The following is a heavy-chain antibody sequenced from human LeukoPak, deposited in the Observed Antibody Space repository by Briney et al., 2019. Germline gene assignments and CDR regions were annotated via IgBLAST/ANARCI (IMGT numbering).Heavy chain of an antibody. D-gene: IGHD4-17*01. Sequence: SCKASGYTFTGYYMHWVRQAPGKGLEWVAVISYDGSNKYYADSVKGRFTISRDNSKNTLYLQMNSLRAEDTAVYYCAKAEGLDYGDYAIDYWGQGTLVTVSS. CDR2: ISYDGSNK. CDR3: AKAEGLDYGDYAIDY. CDR1: GYTFTGYY. J-gene: IGHJ4*02. V-gene: IGHV3-30*18.